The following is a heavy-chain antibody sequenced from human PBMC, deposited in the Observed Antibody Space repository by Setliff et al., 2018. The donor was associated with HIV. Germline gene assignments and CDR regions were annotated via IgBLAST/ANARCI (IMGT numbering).Heavy chain of an antibody. CDR2: IYTSGST. D-gene: IGHD6-13*01. CDR1: GGSISSYY. Sequence: SETLSLTCTVSGGSISSYYWSWIRQPAGKGLEWIGRIYTSGSTNYNPSLKSRVTMSVDASKNQFSLKLSSVTAADTAVYYCARGKAGTWGGYYYYYMDVWGKGTTVTVSS. J-gene: IGHJ6*03. V-gene: IGHV4-4*07. CDR3: ARGKAGTWGGYYYYYMDV.